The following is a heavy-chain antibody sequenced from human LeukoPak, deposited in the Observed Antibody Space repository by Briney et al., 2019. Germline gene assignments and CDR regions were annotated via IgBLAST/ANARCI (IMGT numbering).Heavy chain of an antibody. CDR3: ARDSDLGWAVAVTAPFDY. Sequence: ASVKVSCKASGYTFTSYGISWVRQAPGQGLDWMGWISAYNGNTNYAQKLQGRVTMTTDTSTSTAYMELRSLRSDDTAVYYCARDSDLGWAVAVTAPFDYWGQGTLVTVSS. CDR1: GYTFTSYG. V-gene: IGHV1-18*01. CDR2: ISAYNGNT. D-gene: IGHD6-19*01. J-gene: IGHJ4*02.